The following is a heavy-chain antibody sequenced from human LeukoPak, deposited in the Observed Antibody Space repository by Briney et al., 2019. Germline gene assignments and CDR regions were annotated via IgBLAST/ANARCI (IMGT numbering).Heavy chain of an antibody. Sequence: GASVKVSCKASGYTFTSYAMHWMRQAPGQRLEWMGWINAGNGNTKYSQKFQGRVTITRDTSASTAYMELSSLRSEDTAVYYCARDWDGGYDFGPTFDYWGQGTLVTVSS. CDR3: ARDWDGGYDFGPTFDY. CDR2: INAGNGNT. J-gene: IGHJ4*02. CDR1: GYTFTSYA. V-gene: IGHV1-3*01. D-gene: IGHD5-12*01.